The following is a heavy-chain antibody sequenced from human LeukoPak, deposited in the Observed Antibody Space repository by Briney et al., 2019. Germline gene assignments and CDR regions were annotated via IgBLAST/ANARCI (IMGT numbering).Heavy chain of an antibody. CDR1: GFTFSSYG. V-gene: IGHV3-30*02. D-gene: IGHD3-22*01. Sequence: AGGSLRLSCAASGFTFSSYGMHWVRQAPGKGLEWVAFIRYDGSNKYYADSVKGRFTISRDNSKNTLYLQMNSLRTEDTAVYYCAKTMSPYYYDSSGFWGQGTLVTVSS. J-gene: IGHJ4*02. CDR2: IRYDGSNK. CDR3: AKTMSPYYYDSSGF.